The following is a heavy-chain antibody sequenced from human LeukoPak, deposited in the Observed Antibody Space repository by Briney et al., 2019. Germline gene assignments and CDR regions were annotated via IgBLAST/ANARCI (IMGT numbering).Heavy chain of an antibody. Sequence: PSETLSLTCAVYGWSLSGYYWSWIRQPPGKGLEWIGEINHSGSATYNPSLKSRVTISLDTSKNQFSLKLNSVTAADTAVYYCARVQAEVGPGHWGQGTLVTVSS. CDR2: INHSGSA. D-gene: IGHD1-26*01. V-gene: IGHV4-34*01. CDR1: GWSLSGYY. CDR3: ARVQAEVGPGH. J-gene: IGHJ4*02.